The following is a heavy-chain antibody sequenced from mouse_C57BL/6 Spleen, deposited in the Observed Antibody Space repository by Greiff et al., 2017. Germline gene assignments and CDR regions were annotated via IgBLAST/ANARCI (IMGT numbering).Heavy chain of an antibody. Sequence: VQLKQSGPGLVQPSQSLSITCTASGFSLTSYGVHWVRQSPGQGLEWLGVIWRGGSTDYNAAFISRLSISKDNSKSQVFFKMNSLQADDTAIYYCAREAGSSYWYFDVWGTGTTVTVSS. CDR1: GFSLTSYG. D-gene: IGHD1-1*01. V-gene: IGHV2-2*01. J-gene: IGHJ1*03. CDR2: IWRGGST. CDR3: AREAGSSYWYFDV.